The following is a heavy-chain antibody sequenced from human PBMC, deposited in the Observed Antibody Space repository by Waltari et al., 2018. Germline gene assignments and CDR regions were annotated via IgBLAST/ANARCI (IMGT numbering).Heavy chain of an antibody. V-gene: IGHV3-30*18. Sequence: QVQLVESGGGVVQPGRSLRLSCAASGFTFSSYGMHWFRQAPGKGLEGVAVIWDDGSNKYYADSVKGRFTSSRDNSKNTLYLQMNSLRAEDTAMYYCAKDMDWGGRPDYWGQGTLVTVSS. CDR3: AKDMDWGGRPDY. D-gene: IGHD2-21*01. CDR2: IWDDGSNK. J-gene: IGHJ4*02. CDR1: GFTFSSYG.